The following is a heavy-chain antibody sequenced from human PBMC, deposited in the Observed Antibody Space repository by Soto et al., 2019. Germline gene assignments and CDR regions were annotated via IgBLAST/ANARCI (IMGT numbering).Heavy chain of an antibody. CDR3: ARDWKD. CDR1: GGTFSSYT. D-gene: IGHD1-1*01. J-gene: IGHJ4*02. CDR2: IIPILGIA. V-gene: IGHV1-69*08. Sequence: QVQLVQSGSEVKKPGSSVKVSCKASGGTFSSYTISWVRQAPGQGLEWMGRIIPILGIANYAQKFQGRVTMTADKSTRTAYMELSSLRSEDTAVYYGARDWKDWGQGTLVTVSS.